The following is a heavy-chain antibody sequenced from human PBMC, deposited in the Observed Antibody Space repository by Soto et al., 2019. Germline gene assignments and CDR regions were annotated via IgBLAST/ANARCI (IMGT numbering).Heavy chain of an antibody. J-gene: IGHJ4*02. Sequence: SETLSLTCAVSGGSISSSNWWSWVRQPPGKGLEWIGEIYHSGSTNYNPSLKSRVTISVDKSKNQFSLRVNSVTAADTAVYYWARHSGFDLYYYFDYWGQGTLVTVAS. CDR2: IYHSGST. D-gene: IGHD3-10*01. V-gene: IGHV4-4*02. CDR3: ARHSGFDLYYYFDY. CDR1: GGSISSSNW.